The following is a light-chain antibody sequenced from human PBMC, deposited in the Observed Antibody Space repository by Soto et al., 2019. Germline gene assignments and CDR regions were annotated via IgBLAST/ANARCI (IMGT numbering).Light chain of an antibody. J-gene: IGLJ2*01. Sequence: QSALTQPASVSGSPGQSITISCTGTDSDIGVYNYVSWYQHHPGKAPKLVIYDVNNRPSGISYRFSGSKSGNTASLTISGLQAEDEADYYCASYTRTTTLVFGGGTKVTVL. CDR1: DSDIGVYNY. CDR2: DVN. V-gene: IGLV2-14*01. CDR3: ASYTRTTTLV.